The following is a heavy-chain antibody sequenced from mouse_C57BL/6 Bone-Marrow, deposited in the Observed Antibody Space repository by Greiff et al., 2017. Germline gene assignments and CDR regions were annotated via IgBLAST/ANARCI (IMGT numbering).Heavy chain of an antibody. D-gene: IGHD4-1*01. CDR3: ARLLLTHWFDY. Sequence: EVMLVESGGDLVKPGGSLKLSCAASGFTFSSYGMSWVRQTPDKRLEWVATISSGCSYSYSPDRVKGRFTISRDKAKNTLYLQRRSLKSEDTAMYYCARLLLTHWFDYWGQGTLVTVSA. CDR1: GFTFSSYG. V-gene: IGHV5-6*02. J-gene: IGHJ3*01. CDR2: ISSGCSYS.